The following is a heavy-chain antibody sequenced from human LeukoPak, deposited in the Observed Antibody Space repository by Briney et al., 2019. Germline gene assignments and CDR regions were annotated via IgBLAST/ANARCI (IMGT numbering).Heavy chain of an antibody. D-gene: IGHD3-16*01. CDR1: GGSFSGYY. Sequence: PSETLSLTCAVYGGSFSGYYWSWVRQPPGKGLEWIGYIYYTGSTDYNPSLKSRVTMSVDTSKNQFSLKLSSVTAADTAVYSYARGSLRGEFDPWGQGTLVTVSS. CDR2: IYYTGST. CDR3: ARGSLRGEFDP. V-gene: IGHV4-59*01. J-gene: IGHJ5*02.